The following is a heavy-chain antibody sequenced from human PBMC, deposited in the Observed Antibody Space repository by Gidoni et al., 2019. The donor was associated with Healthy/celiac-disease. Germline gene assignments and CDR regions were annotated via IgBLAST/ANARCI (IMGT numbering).Heavy chain of an antibody. CDR1: GYRFTRYW. V-gene: IGHV5-51*01. D-gene: IGHD2-2*01. CDR2: IYPGDADT. CDR3: ARQGELGYCSSTSCYGVSDAFDI. J-gene: IGHJ3*02. Sequence: EVQLVQSGAEVKKPGESLKISCKGSGYRFTRYWIGWFRQLPGKGLEWMGIIYPGDADTRYSPCFQGQVTISADKSISTAYLQWSSLKASDTAMYYWARQGELGYCSSTSCYGVSDAFDIWGQGTMVTVSS.